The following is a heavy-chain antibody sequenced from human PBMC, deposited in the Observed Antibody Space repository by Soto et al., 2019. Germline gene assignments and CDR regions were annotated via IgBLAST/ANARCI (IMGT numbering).Heavy chain of an antibody. CDR3: ARLGSYDFLSGYPLYGMLV. J-gene: IGHJ6*02. CDR1: GYSFTSYW. CDR2: IYPGDSDT. Sequence: PGESLKISCKGSGYSFTSYWIGWVRQMPGKGLEWMGIIYPGDSDTRYSPSLQGQVTISADKSISTAYLQWSSLKASDTAMYYCARLGSYDFLSGYPLYGMLVWGQAPTVTVSS. D-gene: IGHD3-3*01. V-gene: IGHV5-51*01.